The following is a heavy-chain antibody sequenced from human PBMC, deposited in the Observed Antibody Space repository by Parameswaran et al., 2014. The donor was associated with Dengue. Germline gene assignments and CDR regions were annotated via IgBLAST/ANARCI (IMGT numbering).Heavy chain of an antibody. Sequence: RWIRQPQEGLEWVAYITSSGGYTGYADSVKGRFTISRDNVKNSLFLHMSRLRADDTAVYYCARDPGWNIDWGLDYWGLGNPGHRLL. V-gene: IGHV3-11*05. CDR2: ITSSGGYT. J-gene: IGHJ4*02. D-gene: IGHD1/OR15-1a*01. CDR3: ARDPGWNIDWGLDY.